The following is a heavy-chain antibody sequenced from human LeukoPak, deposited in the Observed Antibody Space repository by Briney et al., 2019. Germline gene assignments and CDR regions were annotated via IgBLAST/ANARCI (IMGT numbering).Heavy chain of an antibody. D-gene: IGHD3-22*01. CDR2: TRNKANSHTT. V-gene: IGHV3-72*01. CDR1: GFTFSDHY. J-gene: IGHJ4*02. CDR3: ARNYYDGSTYYFDY. Sequence: GGSLRLSCPASGFTFSDHYMDWVRQAPGKGLEWVARTRNKANSHTTGYAASVKGRFTISRDDSKNSLYLQMNSLKTEDTAVYYCARNYYDGSTYYFDYWGQGTLVTVSS.